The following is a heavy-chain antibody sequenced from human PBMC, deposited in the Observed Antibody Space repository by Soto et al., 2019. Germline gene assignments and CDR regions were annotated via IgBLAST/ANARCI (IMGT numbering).Heavy chain of an antibody. CDR3: ARLNSDYYYYYYMDV. CDR1: GFTFSSYW. Sequence: GGSLRLSCAASGFTFSSYWMSWVRQAPGKGLEWVANIKQDGSEKYYVDSVKGRFTISRDNAKNSLYLQMNSLRAEDTAVYYCARLNSDYYYYYYMDVWGKGTTVTVSS. J-gene: IGHJ6*03. CDR2: IKQDGSEK. V-gene: IGHV3-7*01.